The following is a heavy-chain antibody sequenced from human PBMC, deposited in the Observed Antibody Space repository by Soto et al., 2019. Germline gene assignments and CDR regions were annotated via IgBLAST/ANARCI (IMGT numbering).Heavy chain of an antibody. Sequence: SETLSLTCTVSGGSISSSSYYWGWIRQPPGKGLEWIGSIYYSGSTYYNPSLKSRVTISVDTSKNQFSLKLSSVTAADTAVYYCARRRGYSGYGSFDYWGQGTLVTVSS. CDR2: IYYSGST. CDR1: GGSISSSSYY. V-gene: IGHV4-39*01. D-gene: IGHD5-12*01. J-gene: IGHJ4*02. CDR3: ARRRGYSGYGSFDY.